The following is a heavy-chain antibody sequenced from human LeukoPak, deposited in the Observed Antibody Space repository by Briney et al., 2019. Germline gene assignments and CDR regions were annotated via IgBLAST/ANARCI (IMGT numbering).Heavy chain of an antibody. CDR1: GFTFDDYA. Sequence: GRSLRLSCAASGFTFDDYAMHWVRQAPGKGLEWVSGISWNSGSIGYADSVKGRFTISRDNAKNSLYLQMNSLRAEDTALYYCAKEPSGWYYFDYWGQGTLVTVSS. D-gene: IGHD6-19*01. CDR3: AKEPSGWYYFDY. V-gene: IGHV3-9*01. J-gene: IGHJ4*02. CDR2: ISWNSGSI.